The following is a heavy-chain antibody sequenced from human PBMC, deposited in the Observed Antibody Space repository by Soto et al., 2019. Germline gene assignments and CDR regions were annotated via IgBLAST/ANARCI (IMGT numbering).Heavy chain of an antibody. CDR2: INPNSGGT. CDR1: GYTFTGYY. J-gene: IGHJ6*03. D-gene: IGHD6-6*01. Sequence: ASVKVSCKASGYTFTGYYMHWVRQAPGQGLEWMGWINPNSGGTNYAQKFQGWVTMTRDTSISTAYMELSRLRSDDTAVYYCARDGSIAARSPFPRYYMDVWGKGTTVTVSS. CDR3: ARDGSIAARSPFPRYYMDV. V-gene: IGHV1-2*04.